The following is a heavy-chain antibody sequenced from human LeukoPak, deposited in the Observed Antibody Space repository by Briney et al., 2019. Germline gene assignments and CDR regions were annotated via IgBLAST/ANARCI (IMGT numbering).Heavy chain of an antibody. CDR2: INTNTGNP. J-gene: IGHJ6*02. Sequence: GASVKVSCKASGYTFTSYAMNWVRQAPGQGLEWMGWINTNTGNPTYAQGFTGRFVFSLDTSVSTAYLQISSLKAEDTAVYYCARDAPLPIRRAYYYGMDVWGQGTTVTVSS. V-gene: IGHV7-4-1*02. D-gene: IGHD2-21*01. CDR3: ARDAPLPIRRAYYYGMDV. CDR1: GYTFTSYA.